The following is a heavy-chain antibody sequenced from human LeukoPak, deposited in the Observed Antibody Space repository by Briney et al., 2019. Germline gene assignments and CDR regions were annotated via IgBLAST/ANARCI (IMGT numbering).Heavy chain of an antibody. CDR1: GYTFTDYY. CDR2: INPNSGGT. Sequence: ASVNVSCKASGYTFTDYYMHWVRQAPGQGLEWMGWINPNSGGTSYAQKFQGWVTMTRDTSISTAYMELSRLKSDDTAVYYCARGNDFDYWGQGTLVTVSS. V-gene: IGHV1-2*04. J-gene: IGHJ4*02. CDR3: ARGNDFDY.